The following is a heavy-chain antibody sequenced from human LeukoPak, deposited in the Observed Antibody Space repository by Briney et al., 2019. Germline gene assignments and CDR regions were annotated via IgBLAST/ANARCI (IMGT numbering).Heavy chain of an antibody. CDR2: IYTSGTT. V-gene: IGHV4-4*07. CDR1: GGSISSYY. J-gene: IGHJ4*02. CDR3: ARQQWGRNFDY. Sequence: ASETLSLTCTVSGGSISSYYGSWIRQPAGKGLEWIGRIYTSGTTNYKPSLKSRVTMSVDTSKNQFSLKLSSVTAADTAVYYCARQQWGRNFDYWGQGTLVTVSS. D-gene: IGHD6-19*01.